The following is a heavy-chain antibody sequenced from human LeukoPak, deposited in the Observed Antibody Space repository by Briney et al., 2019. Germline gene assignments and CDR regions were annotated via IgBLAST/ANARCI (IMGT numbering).Heavy chain of an antibody. J-gene: IGHJ4*02. CDR2: IWYDGCNK. CDR3: ARGVGATTFFFDY. Sequence: GRSLRLSCAASGFTFSSYGMHWVRQAPGKGLEWVAVIWYDGCNKYYADSVKGRFTISRDNSKNTLYLQMNSLRAEDTAVYYCARGVGATTFFFDYWGQGTLVTVSS. CDR1: GFTFSSYG. V-gene: IGHV3-33*01. D-gene: IGHD1-26*01.